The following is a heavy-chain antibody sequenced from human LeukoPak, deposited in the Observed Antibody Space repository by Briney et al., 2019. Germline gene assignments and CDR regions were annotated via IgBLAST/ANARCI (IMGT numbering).Heavy chain of an antibody. CDR2: ISDSGGST. J-gene: IGHJ4*02. Sequence: GGSLRLSCAASGFTFSTYAMSWVRQAPGKGLEWVAGISDSGGSTNYADSVKGRFTISRDNPKNTLYLQMNNLRAEDTAVYFCAKRGVVIRVILVGFHKAAYYFDSWGQGALVTVSS. CDR3: AKRGVVIRVILVGFHKAAYYFDS. D-gene: IGHD3-22*01. V-gene: IGHV3-23*01. CDR1: GFTFSTYA.